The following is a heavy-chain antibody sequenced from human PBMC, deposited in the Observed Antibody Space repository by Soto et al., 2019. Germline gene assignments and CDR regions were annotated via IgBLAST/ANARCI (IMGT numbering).Heavy chain of an antibody. D-gene: IGHD3-16*01. Sequence: QVQLRESGPGLVKPSETLSPTCSVSGDSIGTYYWSWVRQPPGKGLEWIGFVHYSGSTQYNPSLKGRVTMSMDTSKNQLSLKLRSVTAADTAVYYCARESEGGDLHDWFDPWGQGTLVTVSS. CDR2: VHYSGST. J-gene: IGHJ5*02. CDR1: GDSIGTYY. CDR3: ARESEGGDLHDWFDP. V-gene: IGHV4-59*01.